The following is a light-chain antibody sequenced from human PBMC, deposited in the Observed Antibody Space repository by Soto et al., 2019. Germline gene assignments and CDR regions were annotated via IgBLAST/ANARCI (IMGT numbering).Light chain of an antibody. Sequence: QSVLTQPASVSGSPGQSITISCTGTSSDVGSYNLVSWYQQHPGKAPKLMIYEGSKRPSGVSNRFSGSKSGNTASLTISGLQAKDEADYYCCSYAGSTFYVFGTGTKVTVL. V-gene: IGLV2-23*01. CDR2: EGS. J-gene: IGLJ1*01. CDR1: SSDVGSYNL. CDR3: CSYAGSTFYV.